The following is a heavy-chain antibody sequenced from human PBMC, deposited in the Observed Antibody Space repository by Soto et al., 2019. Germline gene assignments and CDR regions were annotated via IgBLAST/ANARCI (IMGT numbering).Heavy chain of an antibody. Sequence: QVHLVQSGAEVRKPGASVKVSCKGSGYTFTSYGIAWVRQAPGQVLEWMGWISAHNDNTNYVQKVQGRVTVTRDTSTSTACMELRNPRSDDTAVYYCARGRYGDYWGQGALVTVSS. CDR3: ARGRYGDY. CDR2: ISAHNDNT. CDR1: GYTFTSYG. J-gene: IGHJ4*02. D-gene: IGHD1-1*01. V-gene: IGHV1-18*01.